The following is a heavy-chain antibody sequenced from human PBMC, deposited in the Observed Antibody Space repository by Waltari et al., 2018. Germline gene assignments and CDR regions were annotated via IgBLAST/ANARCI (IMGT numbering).Heavy chain of an antibody. CDR1: GVSFSSFP. CDR2: VGFDGRNK. Sequence: VQLVESGGGVVQPGRSMSLSCAASGVSFSSFPMHWVRRSPGKGLDWVAVVGFDGRNKFYAESVKGRFTISRDNSKNTLYLQMESLRAEDTAIYYCAKDVEGELYYFDNWGQGTLVTVSS. CDR3: AKDVEGELYYFDN. J-gene: IGHJ4*02. V-gene: IGHV3-30*18. D-gene: IGHD3-16*01.